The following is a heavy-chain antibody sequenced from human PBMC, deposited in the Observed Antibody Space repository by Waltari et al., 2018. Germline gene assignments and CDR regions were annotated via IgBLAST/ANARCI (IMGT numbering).Heavy chain of an antibody. Sequence: EVQLVESGGGLVQPGGSLRVSCAASGFNLNIYEMNWVRQVPGKGLDWVSYISSIGNTIYYADSVKGRFTMSRDNAEKSVYLQMNSLRAEDTAVYYCARVRSPQIDHDAVDVWGQGTKVTVSS. CDR2: ISSIGNTI. CDR3: ARVRSPQIDHDAVDV. J-gene: IGHJ3*01. CDR1: GFNLNIYE. V-gene: IGHV3-48*03.